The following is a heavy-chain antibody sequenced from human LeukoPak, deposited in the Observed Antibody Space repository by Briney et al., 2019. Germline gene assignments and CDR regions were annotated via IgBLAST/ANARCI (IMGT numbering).Heavy chain of an antibody. Sequence: ASVKVSCKASGYTFTSYDINWVRQAHGQGLEWMGWINPVTGKTGYAQKFQGRVTATSNSSINTAYMDLSGLRSEDTAVYFCARRYTYGSDFDHWGQGTLVTVSS. V-gene: IGHV1-8*01. CDR1: GYTFTSYD. CDR2: INPVTGKT. D-gene: IGHD5-18*01. J-gene: IGHJ4*02. CDR3: ARRYTYGSDFDH.